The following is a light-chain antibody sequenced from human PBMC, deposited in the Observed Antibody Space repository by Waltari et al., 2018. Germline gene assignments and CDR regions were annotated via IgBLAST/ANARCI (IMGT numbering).Light chain of an antibody. CDR1: QSVSSSY. CDR3: QQYGSSPFT. CDR2: GAS. J-gene: IGKJ3*01. Sequence: EIVLTQSPGTLSLSPGERATLSCRASQSVSSSYLAWYQQKPGQAPRLLIYGASGRATGIPDRFSGSGSGTEFTLTISRLEPEDFAVYYCQQYGSSPFTFGPGTKVDIK. V-gene: IGKV3-20*01.